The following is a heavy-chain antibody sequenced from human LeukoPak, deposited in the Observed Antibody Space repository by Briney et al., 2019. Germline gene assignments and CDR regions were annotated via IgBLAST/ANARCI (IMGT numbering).Heavy chain of an antibody. D-gene: IGHD2-2*01. CDR3: ASLPVVVPAAMSLMDV. Sequence: TGGSLRLSCAASGFTFSSYWMSWVRQAPGKGLEWVANIKQDGSEKYYVDSVKGRFTISRDNAKNSLYLQMNSLRAEDTAVYYCASLPVVVPAAMSLMDVWGQGTTVTVSS. CDR2: IKQDGSEK. V-gene: IGHV3-7*01. J-gene: IGHJ6*02. CDR1: GFTFSSYW.